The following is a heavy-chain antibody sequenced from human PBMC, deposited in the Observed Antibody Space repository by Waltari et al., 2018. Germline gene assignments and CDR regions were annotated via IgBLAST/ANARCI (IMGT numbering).Heavy chain of an antibody. CDR1: GFAFSDAW. D-gene: IGHD3-3*01. CDR2: MKDKSEGGTT. CDR3: VAPWTI. J-gene: IGHJ4*02. V-gene: IGHV3-15*01. Sequence: EGQLVESGGGLVQPGGSVTLSCAASGFAFSDAWMSWVRQVPGKGLEVVGRMKDKSEGGTTDYATPVKGRFTISRDDSKNLLSLEMNSLKTDDTGVYYCVAPWTIWGQGTLVTVSS.